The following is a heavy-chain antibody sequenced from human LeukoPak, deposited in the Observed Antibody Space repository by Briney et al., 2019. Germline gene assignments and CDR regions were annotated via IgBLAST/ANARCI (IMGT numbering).Heavy chain of an antibody. CDR1: GFAFSSYA. J-gene: IGHJ6*02. Sequence: GRSLRLSCAASGFAFSSYAMHWVRQAPGKGLEWVAVISYDGSNKYYADSVKGRFTISRDNSKNTLYLQMNSLRAEDTAVYYCARVRYSYGYSMDVWGQGTTVTVSS. V-gene: IGHV3-30*04. D-gene: IGHD5-18*01. CDR3: ARVRYSYGYSMDV. CDR2: ISYDGSNK.